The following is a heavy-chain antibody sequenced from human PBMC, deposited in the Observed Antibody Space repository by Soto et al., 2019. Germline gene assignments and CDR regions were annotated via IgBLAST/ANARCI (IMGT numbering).Heavy chain of an antibody. J-gene: IGHJ6*02. CDR3: VRENYYSGMDV. CDR1: GFTVSTDW. Sequence: GGSLRLSCAASGFTVSTDWMYWVRQAPGKGLEWVSVIRSGGNTYYADSVEGRFTISRDNSKNTVYLQMNSLRAEDTAVYYCVRENYYSGMDVWGQGT. V-gene: IGHV3-66*01. CDR2: IRSGGNT.